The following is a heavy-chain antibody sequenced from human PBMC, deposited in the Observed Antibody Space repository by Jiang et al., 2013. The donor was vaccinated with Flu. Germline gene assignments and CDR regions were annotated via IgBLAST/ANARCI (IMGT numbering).Heavy chain of an antibody. Sequence: LEWMGIIYPGDSDTRYSPSFQGQVTISADKSISTAYLQWSSLKASDTAMYYCARSYYDSSGYYYDYWGQGTLVTVSS. D-gene: IGHD3-22*01. CDR2: IYPGDSDT. V-gene: IGHV5-51*01. J-gene: IGHJ4*02. CDR3: ARSYYDSSGYYYDY.